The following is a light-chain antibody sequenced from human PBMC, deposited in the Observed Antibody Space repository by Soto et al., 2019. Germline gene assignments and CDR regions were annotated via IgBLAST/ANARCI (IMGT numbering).Light chain of an antibody. Sequence: QSVLTQPPSVSGAPGQRVTISCTGSSSNIGAHYDVHWYQQLPGTAPKLLIYDNYNRPSGVPDRFSGSKSGTSASLAITGLRAEDEADYYCQSYDSSLSGSVFGGGTKLTVL. CDR3: QSYDSSLSGSV. CDR1: SSNIGAHYD. CDR2: DNY. V-gene: IGLV1-40*01. J-gene: IGLJ2*01.